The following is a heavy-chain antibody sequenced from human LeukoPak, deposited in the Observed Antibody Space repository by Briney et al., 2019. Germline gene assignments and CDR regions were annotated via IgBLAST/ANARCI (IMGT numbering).Heavy chain of an antibody. Sequence: GESLKISCKGSGYSFTSYWIGWVRQMPGKGLEWMGIIYPGDSDTRYSPSFQGQVTISADKSISTAYLQWSSLKASDTAMYYCARTRRIAAAGSTEHDYYGMDVWGQGTTVTVSS. CDR1: GYSFTSYW. V-gene: IGHV5-51*01. CDR3: ARTRRIAAAGSTEHDYYGMDV. J-gene: IGHJ6*02. D-gene: IGHD6-13*01. CDR2: IYPGDSDT.